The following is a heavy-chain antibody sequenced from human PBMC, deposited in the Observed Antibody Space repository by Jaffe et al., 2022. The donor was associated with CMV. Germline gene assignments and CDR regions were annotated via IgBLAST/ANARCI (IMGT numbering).Heavy chain of an antibody. J-gene: IGHJ4*02. CDR3: AKGAPLIAAVNDGFDY. CDR1: GFTFDDYA. CDR2: ISWNSGSI. V-gene: IGHV3-9*01. Sequence: EVQLVESGGGLVQPGRSLRLSCAASGFTFDDYAMHWVRQAPGKGLEWVSGISWNSGSIGYADSVKGRFTISRDNAKNSLYLQMNSLRAEDTALYYCAKGAPLIAAVNDGFDYWGQGTLVTVSS. D-gene: IGHD6-13*01.